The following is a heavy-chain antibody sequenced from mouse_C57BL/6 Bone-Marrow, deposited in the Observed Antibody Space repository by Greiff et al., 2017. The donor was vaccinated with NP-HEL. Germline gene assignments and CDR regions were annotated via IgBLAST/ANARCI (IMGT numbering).Heavy chain of an antibody. Sequence: DVKLVESGGGLVKPGGSLKLSCAASGFTFSSYAMSWVRQTPEKRLEWVATISDGGSYTYYPDNVKGRFTISRDNAKNNLYLQMSHLKSEDTAMYYCATTVVARPYYFDYWGQGTTLTVSS. CDR3: ATTVVARPYYFDY. D-gene: IGHD1-1*01. CDR2: ISDGGSYT. J-gene: IGHJ2*01. CDR1: GFTFSSYA. V-gene: IGHV5-4*03.